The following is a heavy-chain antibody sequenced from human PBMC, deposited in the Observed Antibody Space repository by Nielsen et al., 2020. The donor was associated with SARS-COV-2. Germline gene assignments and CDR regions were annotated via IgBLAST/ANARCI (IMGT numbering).Heavy chain of an antibody. CDR3: ARGTSITMIVVTTDLFDY. Sequence: ASVKVSCMASGYTFTSYYMHWVRQAPGQGLEWMGIINPSGGSTSYAQKFQGRVTMTRDTSTSTVYMELSSLRSEDTAVYYCARGTSITMIVVTTDLFDYWGQGTLVTVSS. CDR1: GYTFTSYY. D-gene: IGHD3-22*01. V-gene: IGHV1-46*01. J-gene: IGHJ4*02. CDR2: INPSGGST.